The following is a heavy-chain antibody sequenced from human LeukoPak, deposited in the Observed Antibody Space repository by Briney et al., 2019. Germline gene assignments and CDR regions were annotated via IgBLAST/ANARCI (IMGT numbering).Heavy chain of an antibody. V-gene: IGHV1-46*01. Sequence: ASVKVSCKASGYTFTSYYMHWARQAPGQGLEWMGIINPSGGSTSCAQKFQGRVTMTRDMSTSTVYMELSSLRSEDTAVYYCASPPPGYCSSTSCYHGYYYYMDVWGKGTTVTVSS. CDR2: INPSGGST. D-gene: IGHD2-2*01. CDR3: ASPPPGYCSSTSCYHGYYYYMDV. J-gene: IGHJ6*03. CDR1: GYTFTSYY.